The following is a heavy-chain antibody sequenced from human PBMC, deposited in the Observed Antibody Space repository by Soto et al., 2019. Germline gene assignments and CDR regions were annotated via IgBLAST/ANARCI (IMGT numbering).Heavy chain of an antibody. J-gene: IGHJ5*02. V-gene: IGHV1-8*01. CDR2: MNPNSGNT. D-gene: IGHD2-2*01. Sequence: GASVKVSCKASGYTFTSYDINWVRQATGQGLEWMGWMNPNSGNTGYAQKFQGRVTMTRNTSISTAYMELGSLRSEDTAVYYCARGSTGVVVPAAMFDPWGQGTLVTVSS. CDR1: GYTFTSYD. CDR3: ARGSTGVVVPAAMFDP.